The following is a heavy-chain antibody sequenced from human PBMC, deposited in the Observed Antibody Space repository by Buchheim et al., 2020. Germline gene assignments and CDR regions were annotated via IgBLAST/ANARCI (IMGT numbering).Heavy chain of an antibody. V-gene: IGHV4-59*01. CDR2: IYYNGNT. CDR1: GDSISSDY. J-gene: IGHJ4*02. D-gene: IGHD4-23*01. CDR3: ARMGDYDGSPNFDY. Sequence: QVQLQESGPGLVKASETLSLTCSVSGDSISSDYWSWIRQPPGKGLEWIGYIYYNGNTNYNPSLESRVTISLDTSKNQFFLTLKSVTAADTAVYYCARMGDYDGSPNFDYWGQGTL.